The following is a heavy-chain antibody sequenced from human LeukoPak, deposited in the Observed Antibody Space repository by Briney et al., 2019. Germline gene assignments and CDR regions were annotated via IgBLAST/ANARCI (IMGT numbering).Heavy chain of an antibody. CDR3: ATGRGYSYGYVDYSYMVV. V-gene: IGHV1-24*01. J-gene: IGHJ6*03. D-gene: IGHD5-18*01. Sequence: ASVKVSCKVSGYTLTELSMRWVRQAPGKGLEWMGGFDPEDGETIYAQKFQGRVTMTEDTSTGTAYMELSSLRSEDTAVYYCATGRGYSYGYVDYSYMVVWGNGTTVTVSS. CDR1: GYTLTELS. CDR2: FDPEDGET.